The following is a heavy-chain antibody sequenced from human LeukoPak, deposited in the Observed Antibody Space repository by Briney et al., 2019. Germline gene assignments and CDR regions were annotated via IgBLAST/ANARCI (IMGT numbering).Heavy chain of an antibody. J-gene: IGHJ4*02. V-gene: IGHV3-30*18. Sequence: GGSLRLSCATSGFTFSNYGMHWVRQAPGRGLEWVAVISYDGSNKYYADSVKGRFTISRDNSKNTLYLQMNSLRPEDAAVYYCANLPLWGQGTLVTVSS. CDR1: GFTFSNYG. CDR3: ANLPL. CDR2: ISYDGSNK.